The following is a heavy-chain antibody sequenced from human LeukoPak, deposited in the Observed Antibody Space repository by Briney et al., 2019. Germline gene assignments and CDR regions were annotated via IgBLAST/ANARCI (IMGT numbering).Heavy chain of an antibody. CDR2: INAGNGNT. J-gene: IGHJ6*02. CDR3: ARGVGGGSWYPMGYYYYYGMDV. V-gene: IGHV1-3*01. Sequence: GASVKVSCKASGYTFTSYAMHWVRQAPGQRLEWMGWINAGNGNTKYSQKFQGRVTITRDTSASTAYMELSSLRSEDTAVYYCARGVGGGSWYPMGYYYYYGMDVWGQGTTVTVSS. D-gene: IGHD6-13*01. CDR1: GYTFTSYA.